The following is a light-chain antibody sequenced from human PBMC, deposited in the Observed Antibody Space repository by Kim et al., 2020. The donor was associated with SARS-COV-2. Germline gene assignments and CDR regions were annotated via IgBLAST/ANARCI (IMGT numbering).Light chain of an antibody. Sequence: APVGDRVTISCRASQGISTYLAWYQQRPGKAPKLLSYGAYTLQSGVPSMFSGSGSGTDFTLTISSLQPEDFATHSCQQLHTLPWTFGEGTKVDIK. J-gene: IGKJ1*01. CDR3: QQLHTLPWT. CDR2: GAY. CDR1: QGISTY. V-gene: IGKV1-9*01.